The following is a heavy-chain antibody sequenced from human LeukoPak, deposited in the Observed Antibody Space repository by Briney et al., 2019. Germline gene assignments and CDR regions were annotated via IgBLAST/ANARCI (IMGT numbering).Heavy chain of an antibody. Sequence: PGGSLRLSSVVSGFTFSSYWMSWVRQAPGKGLEWVANVKEDGGEKYYVDSVKGRFTISRDKAKSSLYLLMNSLRAEDTAVYYCARDKAVRGQQLGGDYHYYYMDVWGKGTTVTVSS. J-gene: IGHJ6*03. CDR2: VKEDGGEK. CDR1: GFTFSSYW. CDR3: ARDKAVRGQQLGGDYHYYYMDV. V-gene: IGHV3-7*01. D-gene: IGHD3-10*01.